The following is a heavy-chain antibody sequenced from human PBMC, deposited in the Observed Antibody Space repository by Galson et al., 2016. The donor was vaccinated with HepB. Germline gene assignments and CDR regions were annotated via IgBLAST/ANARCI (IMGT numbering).Heavy chain of an antibody. D-gene: IGHD2-15*01. CDR3: ARGGCSGGSCYPLDY. CDR1: RGPFSGYH. V-gene: IGHV4-34*01. J-gene: IGHJ4*02. Sequence: SETLSLTCAVYRGPFSGYHWTWIRQPPGKGLEWIGEINHGGSTNYNPSLKSRVTISVDTSKNQFSLRLSSVTAADTAVYYCARGGCSGGSCYPLDYWGQGTLVTVSS. CDR2: INHGGST.